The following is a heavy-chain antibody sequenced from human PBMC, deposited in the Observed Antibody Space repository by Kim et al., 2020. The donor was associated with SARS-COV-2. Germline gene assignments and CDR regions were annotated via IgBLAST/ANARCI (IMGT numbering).Heavy chain of an antibody. J-gene: IGHJ4*02. CDR1: GFTFSSYS. V-gene: IGHV3-21*01. CDR3: ARGGYDYVWGSYRYEAVVDY. D-gene: IGHD3-16*02. Sequence: GGSLRLSCAASGFTFSSYSMNWVRQAPGKGLEWVSSISSSSSYIYYADSVKGRFTISRDNAKNSLYLQMNSLRAEDTAVYYCARGGYDYVWGSYRYEAVVDYWGQGTLVTVSS. CDR2: ISSSSSYI.